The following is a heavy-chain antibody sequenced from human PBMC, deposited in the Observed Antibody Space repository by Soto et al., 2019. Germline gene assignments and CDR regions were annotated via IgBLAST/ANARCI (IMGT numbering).Heavy chain of an antibody. V-gene: IGHV3-23*01. CDR1: GFTFSSYA. CDR2: ISGSGGST. Sequence: QAGGSLRLSCAASGFTFSSYAMSWVRQAPGKGLEWVSAISGSGGSTYYADSVKGRFTISRDNSKNTLYLQMNSLRAEDTAVYYCATAQPKDIVVVPAAKPHYYYYGMDVWGQGTTVTVSS. CDR3: ATAQPKDIVVVPAAKPHYYYYGMDV. D-gene: IGHD2-2*01. J-gene: IGHJ6*02.